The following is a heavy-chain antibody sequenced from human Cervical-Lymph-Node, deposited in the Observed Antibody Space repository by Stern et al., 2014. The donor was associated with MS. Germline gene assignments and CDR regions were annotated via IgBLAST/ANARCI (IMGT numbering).Heavy chain of an antibody. J-gene: IGHJ4*02. D-gene: IGHD4-11*01. CDR2: FYPSDSDI. V-gene: IGHV5-51*03. CDR1: GDRFSRYA. CDR3: ATSLDADYIGYFDS. Sequence: EVQLEESGAEVKKPGESLKISCTISGDRFSRYAIAWVRQMPGKGLEWMGMFYPSDSDIRYSPSFQGQVTISADQSITTAYLQWSSLKASDTAIYYCATSLDADYIGYFDSGGQGTLVTVS.